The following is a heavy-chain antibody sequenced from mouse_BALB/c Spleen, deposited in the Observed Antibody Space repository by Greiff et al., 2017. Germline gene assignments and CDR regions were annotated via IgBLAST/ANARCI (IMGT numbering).Heavy chain of an antibody. CDR1: GYTFTNYW. CDR3: ATNYYYAMDY. J-gene: IGHJ4*01. Sequence: VQRVESGAELVRPGTSVKISCKASGYTFTNYWLGWVKQRPGHGLEWIGDIYPGGGYTNYNEKFKGKATLTVDTSSSTAYMQLSSLTSEDSAVYFCATNYYYAMDYWGQGTSVTVSS. V-gene: IGHV1-63*02. CDR2: IYPGGGYT. D-gene: IGHD4-1*01.